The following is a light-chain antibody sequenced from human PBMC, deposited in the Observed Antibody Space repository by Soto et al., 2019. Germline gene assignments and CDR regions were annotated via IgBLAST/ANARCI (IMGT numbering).Light chain of an antibody. CDR2: GNS. CDR1: SSNIGAGYD. CDR3: QSYDSSLRV. Sequence: QSVLTQPPSVSGAPGQRVTISCTGSSSNIGAGYDVHWYQQLPGTAPKHLIYGNSNRPSGVPDRVSGSKTGTSASLAITGLQAEDEADYYCQSYDSSLRVFGGGTKLTVL. V-gene: IGLV1-40*01. J-gene: IGLJ2*01.